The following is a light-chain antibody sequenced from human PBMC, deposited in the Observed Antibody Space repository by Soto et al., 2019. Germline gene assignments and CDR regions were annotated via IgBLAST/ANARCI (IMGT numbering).Light chain of an antibody. CDR3: SSYTSSVTVV. CDR2: EVS. J-gene: IGLJ3*02. CDR1: SSDVGGYNH. Sequence: QSALTQPASVSGSPGQSITISCTGTSSDVGGYNHVTWYQHHPGKAPKLIIYEVSNRPSGVSSRFSGSKSGNTASLTISGLQAEDEADYYCSSYTSSVTVVFGGGTKVTVL. V-gene: IGLV2-14*01.